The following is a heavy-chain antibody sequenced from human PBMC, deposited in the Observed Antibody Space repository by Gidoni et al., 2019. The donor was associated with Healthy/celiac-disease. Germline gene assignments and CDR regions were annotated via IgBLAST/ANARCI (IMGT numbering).Heavy chain of an antibody. CDR3: ATPGYGDYVGAFDI. D-gene: IGHD4-17*01. Sequence: EVQLVESGGGLVKPGGSLRLSCAASGFTFRSYSMNWVRQAPGKGLEWVSSISSSSSYIYYADSVKGRFTISRDNAKNSLYLQMNSLRAEDTAVYYCATPGYGDYVGAFDIWGQGTMVTVSS. CDR1: GFTFRSYS. J-gene: IGHJ3*02. CDR2: ISSSSSYI. V-gene: IGHV3-21*01.